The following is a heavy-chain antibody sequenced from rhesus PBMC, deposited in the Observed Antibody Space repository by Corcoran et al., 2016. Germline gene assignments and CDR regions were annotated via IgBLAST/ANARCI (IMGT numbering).Heavy chain of an antibody. D-gene: IGHD3-16*01. Sequence: QVQLQESGPGLVKPSETLPPTCAVAGASIRRSYWRWLRQAPGKGLEWIGRIYGSGGNTDYNPSLKSRVTISIDTSKNQFSLKLSSVTAADTAVYYCARISGSYYYFDYCGQGVLVTVSS. CDR3: ARISGSYYYFDY. CDR1: GASIRRSY. J-gene: IGHJ4*01. V-gene: IGHV4S2*01. CDR2: IYGSGGNT.